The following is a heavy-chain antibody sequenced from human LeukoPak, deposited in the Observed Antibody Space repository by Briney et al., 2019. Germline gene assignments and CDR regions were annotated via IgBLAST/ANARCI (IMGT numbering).Heavy chain of an antibody. D-gene: IGHD3-10*01. CDR3: ARHRVLWFGESITPYFDY. J-gene: IGHJ4*02. V-gene: IGHV4-59*08. CDR2: IYYSGST. CDR1: GGSISSYY. Sequence: SETLSLTCTVSGGSISSYYWSWIRQPPGKGLEWIGYIYYSGSTNYNPSLKSRVTISVDTSKNQFSLKLSSVTAADTAVYYCARHRVLWFGESITPYFDYWGQGTLVTVSS.